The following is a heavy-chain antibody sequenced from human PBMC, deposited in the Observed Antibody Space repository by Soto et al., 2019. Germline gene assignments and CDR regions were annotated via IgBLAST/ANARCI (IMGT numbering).Heavy chain of an antibody. Sequence: ASVKVSCKASGYSFTGFGITWVRQAPGQGLEYMGWISAYNGNTNYAQKLQGRVTMTTDTSTSTAYMELRSLRSDDTAVYYCARDRGYSGKSDAFDIWGQGTMVTVSS. CDR2: ISAYNGNT. CDR1: GYSFTGFG. J-gene: IGHJ3*02. CDR3: ARDRGYSGKSDAFDI. V-gene: IGHV1-18*04. D-gene: IGHD1-26*01.